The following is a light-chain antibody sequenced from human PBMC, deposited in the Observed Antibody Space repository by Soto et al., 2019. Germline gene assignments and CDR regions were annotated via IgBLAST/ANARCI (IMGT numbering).Light chain of an antibody. V-gene: IGKV1-5*03. CDR3: QHYNSYSEA. J-gene: IGKJ1*01. CDR1: QTISSW. Sequence: DIQMTQSPSTLSGSVGGRVTITCRASQTISSWSAWYQQKPGKAPKLLIYKASTLKSGVPSRFSGSGSGTEFTLTISSLQPDDFATYYCQHYNSYSEAFGQGTKVDIK. CDR2: KAS.